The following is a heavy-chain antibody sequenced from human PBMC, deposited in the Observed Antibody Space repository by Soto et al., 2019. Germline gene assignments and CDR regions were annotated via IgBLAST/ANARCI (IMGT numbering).Heavy chain of an antibody. CDR2: INAGNGNT. Sequence: ASVKVSCKASGYTFTSYAMHWVRQAPGQRLEWMGWINAGNGNTKYSQKFQGRVTITRDTSASTAYMELGSLRSEDTAVYYCARARSSSSAEDYFDTWGQGTLVTVSS. D-gene: IGHD6-6*01. V-gene: IGHV1-3*01. CDR3: ARARSSSSAEDYFDT. J-gene: IGHJ4*02. CDR1: GYTFTSYA.